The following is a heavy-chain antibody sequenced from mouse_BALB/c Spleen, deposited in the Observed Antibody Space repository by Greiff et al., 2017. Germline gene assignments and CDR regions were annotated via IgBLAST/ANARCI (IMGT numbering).Heavy chain of an antibody. V-gene: IGHV1-9*01. J-gene: IGHJ2*01. CDR3: ARKGKGDYFDY. CDR2: ILPGSGST. Sequence: VKLQQSGAELMKPGASVKISCKATGYTFSSYWIEWVKQRPGHGLEWIGEILPGSGSTNYNEKFKGKATFTADTSSNTAYMQLSSLTSEDSAVYYCARKGKGDYFDYWGQGTTLTVSS. CDR1: GYTFSSYW.